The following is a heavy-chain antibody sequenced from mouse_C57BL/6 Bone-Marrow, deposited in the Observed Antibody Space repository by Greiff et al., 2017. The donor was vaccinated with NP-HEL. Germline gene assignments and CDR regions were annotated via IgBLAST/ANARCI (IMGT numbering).Heavy chain of an antibody. V-gene: IGHV5-4*03. J-gene: IGHJ2*01. CDR2: ISDGGSYT. D-gene: IGHD1-1*01. CDR1: GFTFSSYA. CDR3: ARAPYYYGIDY. Sequence: EVKLMESGGGLVKPGGSLKLSCAASGFTFSSYAMSWVRQTPEKRLEWVATISDGGSYTYYPDNVKGRFTISGDNAKNNLYLQMSHLKSEDTAMYYCARAPYYYGIDYWGQGTTLTVSS.